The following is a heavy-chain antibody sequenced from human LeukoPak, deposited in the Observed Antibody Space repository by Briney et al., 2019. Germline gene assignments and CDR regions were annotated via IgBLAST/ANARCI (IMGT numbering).Heavy chain of an antibody. V-gene: IGHV5-51*01. CDR2: IYPGDSDT. D-gene: IGHD4-17*01. CDR3: ARRHGDYGWVDY. Sequence: GESLKISCKTSGYSLAIYWIGWVRQMPGKGLEWMGIIYPGDSDTRYSPSFQGQVTISADKSISTAYLQWSSLKASDTAMYYCARRHGDYGWVDYWGQGTLVTVSS. CDR1: GYSLAIYW. J-gene: IGHJ4*02.